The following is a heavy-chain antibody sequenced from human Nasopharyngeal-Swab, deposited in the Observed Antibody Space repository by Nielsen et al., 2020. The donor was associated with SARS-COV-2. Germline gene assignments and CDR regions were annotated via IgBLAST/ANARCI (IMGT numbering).Heavy chain of an antibody. CDR1: GFTFSSYA. CDR2: ISGSGGST. V-gene: IGHV3-23*01. CDR3: AKATSPIAAAGTSHFDY. J-gene: IGHJ4*02. Sequence: LSLTCVASGFTFSSYAMSWVRQAPGKGLEWVSAISGSGGSTYYADSVKGRFTIYRDNSKNTLYLHMNSLRAEDTAVYYCAKATSPIAAAGTSHFDYWGQGTLVTVSS. D-gene: IGHD6-13*01.